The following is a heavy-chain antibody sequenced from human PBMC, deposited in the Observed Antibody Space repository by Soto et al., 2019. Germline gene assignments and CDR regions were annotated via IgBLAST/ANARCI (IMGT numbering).Heavy chain of an antibody. V-gene: IGHV4-59*01. CDR1: GGPISNYY. CDR3: ARLQYTVVTPIDM. J-gene: IGHJ3*02. CDR2: IHNSGNT. D-gene: IGHD2-21*02. Sequence: SETLSLSCTVPGGPISNYYWTWIRQFPGKRLEWIAHIHNSGNTNSNPSVKSRVTISMDTSKNQISLRLTSVTAADTAMYYCARLQYTVVTPIDMWGQGTMVTVSS.